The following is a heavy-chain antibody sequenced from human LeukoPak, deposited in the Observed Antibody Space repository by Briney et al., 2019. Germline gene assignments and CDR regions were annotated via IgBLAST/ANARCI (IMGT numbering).Heavy chain of an antibody. CDR1: GFTFSSYG. D-gene: IGHD6-13*01. CDR2: ISYGGSNK. V-gene: IGHV3-30*03. CDR3: ARDVAAGTPPFDY. Sequence: PGGSVRLSCAASGFTFSSYGMHWVRQAPGKGLEWVAVISYGGSNKYYADSVKGRFTISRDNSKNTLYLQMNSLRAEDTAVYYCARDVAAGTPPFDYWGQGTLVTVSS. J-gene: IGHJ4*02.